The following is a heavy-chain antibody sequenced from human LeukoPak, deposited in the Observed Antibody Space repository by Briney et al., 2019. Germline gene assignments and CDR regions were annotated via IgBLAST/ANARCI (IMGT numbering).Heavy chain of an antibody. CDR1: GYSFTSYW. Sequence: GESLKISCKGSGYSFTSYWIGWVRQMPGKGLEWMGIIYPGDSDTRYSPSFQGQVTISADKSISTAYLQWSSLKASDTAMYYCARVFGYGDVSEYFQHWGQGTLVTVPS. CDR3: ARVFGYGDVSEYFQH. V-gene: IGHV5-51*01. D-gene: IGHD4-17*01. CDR2: IYPGDSDT. J-gene: IGHJ1*01.